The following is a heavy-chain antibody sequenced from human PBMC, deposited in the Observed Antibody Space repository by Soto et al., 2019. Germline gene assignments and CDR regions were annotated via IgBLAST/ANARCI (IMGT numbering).Heavy chain of an antibody. V-gene: IGHV1-18*01. CDR1: GYTFTSYG. CDR2: ISAYNGNT. Sequence: ASVKVSCKASGYTFTSYGISWVRQAPGQGLEWMGWISAYNGNTNYAQKLQGRVTMTTDTSTSTAYMELRSLRAEDTAVYYCAKDTYYHDSSGFYVFDYWGQGTPVTVSS. CDR3: AKDTYYHDSSGFYVFDY. D-gene: IGHD3-22*01. J-gene: IGHJ4*02.